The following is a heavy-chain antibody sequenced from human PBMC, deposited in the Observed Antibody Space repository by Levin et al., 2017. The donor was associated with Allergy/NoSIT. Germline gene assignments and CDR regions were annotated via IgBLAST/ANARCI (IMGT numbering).Heavy chain of an antibody. D-gene: IGHD3-3*01. CDR2: ISSHGGST. Sequence: GGSLRLSCAASGFSFSSYGMHWVRQAPGKGLEYVSSISSHGGSTYYAKAVEGRFTISRDNSKNELYLQMGSLRGEDMAVYYCARDERFDFRSDYLRSGTYFGMDVWGQGTTVTVSS. J-gene: IGHJ6*02. V-gene: IGHV3-64*01. CDR3: ARDERFDFRSDYLRSGTYFGMDV. CDR1: GFSFSSYG.